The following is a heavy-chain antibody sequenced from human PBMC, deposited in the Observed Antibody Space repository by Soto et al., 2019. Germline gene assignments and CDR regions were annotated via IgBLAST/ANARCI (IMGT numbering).Heavy chain of an antibody. CDR1: GGSISSYY. CDR3: ARGRVSDREYYFDY. Sequence: SETLSLTCTVSGGSISSYYWSWIRQPPGKGLEWIGYIYYSGSTNYNPSLKSRVTISVDTSKNQFSLKLSSVTAADTAVYYCARGRVSDREYYFDYWGQGTLVTVSS. V-gene: IGHV4-59*01. CDR2: IYYSGST. J-gene: IGHJ4*02. D-gene: IGHD3-10*01.